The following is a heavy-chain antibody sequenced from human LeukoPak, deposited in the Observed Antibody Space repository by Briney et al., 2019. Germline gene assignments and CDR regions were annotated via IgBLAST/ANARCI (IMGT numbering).Heavy chain of an antibody. V-gene: IGHV4-34*01. CDR1: GGSFSGYY. J-gene: IGHJ5*02. D-gene: IGHD3-22*01. CDR2: INHSGST. CDR3: ARALTAVPRYYYDSSGFRGRNWFDP. Sequence: SETLSLTCAVYGGSFSGYYWSWIRQPPGKGLEWIEEINHSGSTNYNPSLKSRVTISVDTSKNQFSLKLSSVTAADTAVYYCARALTAVPRYYYDSSGFRGRNWFDPSGQGTLVTVSS.